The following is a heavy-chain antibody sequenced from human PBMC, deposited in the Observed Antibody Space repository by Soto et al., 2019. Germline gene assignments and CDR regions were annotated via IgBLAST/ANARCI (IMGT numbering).Heavy chain of an antibody. CDR3: AKDRRHCSGGSCYLFDY. Sequence: PGGSPRLSCAVSGFTISHYWMLWVRQAPGKGLEWVTGVNGSGGGTYYVESVKGRFAISRDNSKNTLYLQMNSLRAEDTAVYYCAKDRRHCSGGSCYLFDYWGQGTLVTVSS. V-gene: IGHV3-23*01. CDR1: GFTISHYW. CDR2: VNGSGGGT. D-gene: IGHD2-15*01. J-gene: IGHJ4*02.